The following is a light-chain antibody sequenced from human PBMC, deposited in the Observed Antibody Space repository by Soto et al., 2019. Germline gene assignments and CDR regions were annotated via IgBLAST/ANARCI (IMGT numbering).Light chain of an antibody. CDR1: QRVSSS. Sequence: EIVLTQSPATLSLSPGERATLSCRASQRVSSSLAWYQQRPGQAPRLLIYDASNRATGIPARFSGSGSGTDFTPTISSLEPEDFAVYFCQQRSNWTVTFGGGTKVEIK. J-gene: IGKJ4*01. CDR2: DAS. CDR3: QQRSNWTVT. V-gene: IGKV3-11*01.